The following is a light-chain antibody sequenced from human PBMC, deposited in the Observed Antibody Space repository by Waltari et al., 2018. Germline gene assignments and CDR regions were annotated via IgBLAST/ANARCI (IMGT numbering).Light chain of an antibody. CDR2: YDS. CDR3: QVWDANTDPGV. J-gene: IGLJ1*01. CDR1: NIESKS. Sequence: SYVLTQPPPVAVAPGETARVTCGGNNIESKSVPRYQRKPGQAPVLVISYDSDRPSGIPERFSGSNSGDTATLTISRVEAGDEADYYCQVWDANTDPGVFGTGTEVTVL. V-gene: IGLV3-21*01.